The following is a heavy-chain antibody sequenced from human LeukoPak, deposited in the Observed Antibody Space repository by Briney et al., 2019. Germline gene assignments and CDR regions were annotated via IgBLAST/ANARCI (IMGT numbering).Heavy chain of an antibody. CDR2: INPNSGGT. J-gene: IGHJ4*02. CDR3: ARDLYYYDSSGGFDY. V-gene: IGHV1-2*02. Sequence: ASVKVSCKASGYTFTGYYMHWVRQAPGQGLEWMGWINPNSGGTNYAQKFQGRVTMTRDTSISTAYMELSRLRSDDTAVYYCARDLYYYDSSGGFDYWGQGTLVTVSS. CDR1: GYTFTGYY. D-gene: IGHD3-22*01.